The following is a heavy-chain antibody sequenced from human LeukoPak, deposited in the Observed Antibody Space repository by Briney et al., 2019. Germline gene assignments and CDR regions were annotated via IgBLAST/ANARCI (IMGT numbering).Heavy chain of an antibody. V-gene: IGHV3-23*01. Sequence: GGSLRLSCAASGFTFSSYWMSWVRQAPGKGPEWVSAISGSDTTTYYADSVKGRFTISRDNSKNTLYLQMNSLRADDTAVYYCAKHYYDSSGYATFDYWGQGTLVTVSS. CDR1: GFTFSSYW. CDR3: AKHYYDSSGYATFDY. D-gene: IGHD3-22*01. J-gene: IGHJ4*02. CDR2: ISGSDTTT.